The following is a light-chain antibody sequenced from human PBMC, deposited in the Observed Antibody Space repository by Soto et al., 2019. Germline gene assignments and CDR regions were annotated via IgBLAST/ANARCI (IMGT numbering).Light chain of an antibody. CDR3: SSYSITINLYV. CDR2: EAS. V-gene: IGLV2-14*01. Sequence: QSVLIQPASVSGSPGQSITISCTGTSSDVAGSNYVSWYQHHPHRAPKLLIYEASYRPPGVSNRFSGSKSGNTASLTISGLQAEDEADYYCSSYSITINLYVFGSGTKVTVL. J-gene: IGLJ1*01. CDR1: SSDVAGSNY.